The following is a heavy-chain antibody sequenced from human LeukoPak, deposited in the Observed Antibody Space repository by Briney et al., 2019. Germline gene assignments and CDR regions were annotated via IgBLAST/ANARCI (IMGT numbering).Heavy chain of an antibody. V-gene: IGHV3-30*18. J-gene: IGHJ6*02. D-gene: IGHD3-10*01. Sequence: PGGSLRLSCAASGYTSSSYGMHWVRQAPGKGLEWVAVISYDGSNKYYADSVKGRFTISRDNSKNTLYLQMNSLRAEDTAVYYCTKEEGGWFGELSPYYYYGMDVWGQGTTVTVSS. CDR1: GYTSSSYG. CDR3: TKEEGGWFGELSPYYYYGMDV. CDR2: ISYDGSNK.